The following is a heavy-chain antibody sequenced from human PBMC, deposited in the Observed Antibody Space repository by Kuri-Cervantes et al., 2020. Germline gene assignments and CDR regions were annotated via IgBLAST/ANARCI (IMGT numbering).Heavy chain of an antibody. CDR3: ARAPLKGKQWPADPPWFDP. CDR1: GRSISRRSYY. D-gene: IGHD6-19*01. CDR2: IYYSGST. J-gene: IGHJ5*02. Sequence: SESLSLTCTVSGRSISRRSYYWGWIRQPPGKGPEWIGSIYYSGSTYYNPSLKSRVTISVDRSKNQFSLKLSSVTAAHTAVYYCARAPLKGKQWPADPPWFDPWGQGTLVTVSS. V-gene: IGHV4-39*07.